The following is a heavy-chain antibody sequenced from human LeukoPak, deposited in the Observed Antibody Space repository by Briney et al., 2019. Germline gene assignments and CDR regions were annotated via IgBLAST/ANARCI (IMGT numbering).Heavy chain of an antibody. J-gene: IGHJ4*02. Sequence: GGSLRLSCAASGFTVNTNYMSWVRQAPGKGLEWVSNIGSSGRTIFYADSVKGRFSISRDNGKNSLYLQMNSLRVEDTAIYYCASRRDYWGQGTLVTVSS. CDR3: ASRRDY. CDR1: GFTVNTNY. V-gene: IGHV3-11*04. CDR2: IGSSGRTI.